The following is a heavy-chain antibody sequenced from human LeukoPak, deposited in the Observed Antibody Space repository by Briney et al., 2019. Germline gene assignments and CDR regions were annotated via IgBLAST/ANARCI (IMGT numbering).Heavy chain of an antibody. Sequence: GGSLRLSCAASEFTFSSYAMNWVRQAPGKGLEWVSGISGGGGSTYYADSVKGRFTISRDNSENTLYLQMDSLRAEDTALYYCAKGSGINHYHWIDPWGQGTLVTVSS. D-gene: IGHD1-14*01. CDR2: ISGGGGST. J-gene: IGHJ5*02. CDR3: AKGSGINHYHWIDP. CDR1: EFTFSSYA. V-gene: IGHV3-23*01.